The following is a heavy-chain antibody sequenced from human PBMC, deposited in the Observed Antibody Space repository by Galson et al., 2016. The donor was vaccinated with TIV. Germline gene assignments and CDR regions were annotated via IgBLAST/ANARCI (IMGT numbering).Heavy chain of an antibody. V-gene: IGHV2-5*01. J-gene: IGHJ5*01. CDR2: IYWNDDK. CDR1: GFSLNTNEVG. CDR3: AQTAMILSGWFDS. Sequence: PALVKPTQTLTLTCTFSGFSLNTNEVGVGWIRQPPGKALEWLGLIYWNDDKRYSPSLKSRVTITKDTSRNQVVLTMTNMDPVDTATYHCAQTAMILSGWFDSWGQGTLVTVS. D-gene: IGHD5-18*01.